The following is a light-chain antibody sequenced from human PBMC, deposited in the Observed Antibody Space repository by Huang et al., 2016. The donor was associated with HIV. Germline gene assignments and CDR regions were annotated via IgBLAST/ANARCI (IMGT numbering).Light chain of an antibody. CDR3: QQYNKWPPLT. J-gene: IGKJ4*01. CDR1: QSVSIN. V-gene: IGKV3-15*01. Sequence: EIVMTQSPATLSVSPGERATLSCRASQSVSINLAWYQQKHGQAPRLLIYCASTRATGIPARFSGSGSGTEFTLTISSLQSEDFAVYYCQQYNKWPPLTFGGGTKVEIK. CDR2: CAS.